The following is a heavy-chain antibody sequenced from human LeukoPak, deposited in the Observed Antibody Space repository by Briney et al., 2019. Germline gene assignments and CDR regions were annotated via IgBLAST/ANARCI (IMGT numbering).Heavy chain of an antibody. CDR1: GGTFSSYA. D-gene: IGHD3-10*01. CDR2: IIPIFGTA. CDR3: ARTGQLPHYYGSGSYYSFDY. J-gene: IGHJ4*02. V-gene: IGHV1-69*13. Sequence: SVKVSCKASGGTFSSYAISWVRQAPGQGLGWMGGIIPIFGTANYAQKFQGRVTITADESTSTAYMELSSLRSEDTAVYYCARTGQLPHYYGSGSYYSFDYWGQGTLVTVSS.